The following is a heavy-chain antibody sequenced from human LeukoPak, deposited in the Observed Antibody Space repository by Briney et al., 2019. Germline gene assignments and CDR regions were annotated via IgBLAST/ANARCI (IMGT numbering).Heavy chain of an antibody. CDR3: ARFSSGCSTASCYLTY. D-gene: IGHD2-2*01. J-gene: IGHJ4*02. Sequence: PSETLSLTCTVSGVSLSSHYWSWLRQPPGKGRELIGHIFYTGTTFYNPSLSSRVSISLDTSRNQFFLRLTSVTTADTALYYCARFSSGCSTASCYLTYWGQGILVTVSS. CDR1: GVSLSSHY. CDR2: IFYTGTT. V-gene: IGHV4-59*11.